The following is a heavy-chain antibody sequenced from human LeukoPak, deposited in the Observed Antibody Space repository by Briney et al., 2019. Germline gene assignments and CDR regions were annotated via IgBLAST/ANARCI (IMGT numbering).Heavy chain of an antibody. CDR3: ARGYYDNSGYYFPFDF. Sequence: GGSLRLSCAASGFTFSEYYMSWIRQAPGKGLEWVSYIRSSGSYTNYADSVKGRFTISRDNAKNSLYLQMNSLRAEDTAVYYCARGYYDNSGYYFPFDFWGQGTLATVSS. J-gene: IGHJ4*02. CDR2: IRSSGSYT. CDR1: GFTFSEYY. D-gene: IGHD3-22*01. V-gene: IGHV3-11*06.